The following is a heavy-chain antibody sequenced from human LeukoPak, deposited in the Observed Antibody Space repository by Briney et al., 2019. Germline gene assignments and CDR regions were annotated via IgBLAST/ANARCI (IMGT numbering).Heavy chain of an antibody. CDR3: AKDKYYYDSSGSRGFDY. CDR2: ISGSGGST. V-gene: IGHV3-23*01. J-gene: IGHJ4*02. Sequence: GGSLRLSCAASGFTFSSYAMSWVRQAPGKGLEWVSAISGSGGSTYYADSVKGRFTISRDNSKNTLYLQMNSLRAEDTAVYYCAKDKYYYDSSGSRGFDYWGQGTLVTVSS. CDR1: GFTFSSYA. D-gene: IGHD3-22*01.